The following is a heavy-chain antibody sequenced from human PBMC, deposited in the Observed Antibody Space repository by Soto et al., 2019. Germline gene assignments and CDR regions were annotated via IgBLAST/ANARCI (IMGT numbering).Heavy chain of an antibody. J-gene: IGHJ6*02. CDR2: SIPIFGTA. CDR3: ARAKHELTALVQPGYSHYAMDV. Sequence: SLKVSCKASGGTFSSYAISWVRQAPGQGLEWMGGSIPIFGTANYAQKFQGRVTITADESTRTADMELSILRSEDTAVSYSARAKHELTALVQPGYSHYAMDVWGQGPTVPVSS. V-gene: IGHV1-69*13. CDR1: GGTFSSYA. D-gene: IGHD5-18*01.